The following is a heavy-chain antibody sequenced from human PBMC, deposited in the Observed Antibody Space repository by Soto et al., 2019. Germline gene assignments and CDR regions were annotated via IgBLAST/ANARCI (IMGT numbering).Heavy chain of an antibody. J-gene: IGHJ6*03. CDR3: ARGGTGPLTEPGDYYYYYMDV. CDR1: GFTFSSYS. CDR2: ISSSHAYI. V-gene: IGHV3-21*01. Sequence: GGSLRLSCAASGFTFSSYSMNWVRQAPGKGLEWVSSISSSHAYIYYADSVKGRFTISRDNAKNSLYLQMNSLRAEDTAVYYCARGGTGPLTEPGDYYYYYMDVWGKGTTVTVSS. D-gene: IGHD1-1*01.